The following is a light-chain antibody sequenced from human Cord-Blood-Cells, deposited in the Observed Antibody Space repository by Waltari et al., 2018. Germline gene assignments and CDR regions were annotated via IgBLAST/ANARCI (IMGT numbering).Light chain of an antibody. CDR2: GAS. J-gene: IGKJ2*01. V-gene: IGKV3-15*01. CDR3: QQYNNWPYT. CDR1: QSVSSN. Sequence: EIVLTQSPATPPVSPGERATLSCRASQSVSSNLAWYQQKPGQAPRLLIYGASTRATGIPARFSGSGSGTEFTLTISSLQSEDFAVYYCQQYNNWPYTFGQGTKLEIK.